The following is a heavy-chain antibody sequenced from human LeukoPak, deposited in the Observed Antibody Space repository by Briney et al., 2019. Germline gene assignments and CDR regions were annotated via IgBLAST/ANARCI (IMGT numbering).Heavy chain of an antibody. D-gene: IGHD3-22*01. Sequence: SQTLSLTCTLSGGSISSGDYYWSWIRQPPGKGLVWIGHIYYIGRTYYNPSLKSRVTISVDTSKNQFSLKLSSVTAADTAVYYCARHYYDSSGYYYYYYMDVWGKGTTVTVSS. CDR1: GGSISSGDYY. CDR3: ARHYYDSSGYYYYYYMDV. J-gene: IGHJ6*03. CDR2: IYYIGRT. V-gene: IGHV4-30-4*08.